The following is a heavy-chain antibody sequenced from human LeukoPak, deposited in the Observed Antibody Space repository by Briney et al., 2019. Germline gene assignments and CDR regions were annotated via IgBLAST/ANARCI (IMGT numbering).Heavy chain of an antibody. CDR1: GFTFSNYG. CDR3: ANSYDSSGTGAFDI. Sequence: GGSLRLSCAASGFTFSNYGMHWVRQAPGKGLEWVAVIWYDGSKQNYADSVKGRFTISRDNSKNTLYLQMNSLRAEDTAVYYCANSYDSSGTGAFDIWGQGTMVTVSS. D-gene: IGHD3-22*01. CDR2: IWYDGSKQ. V-gene: IGHV3-33*06. J-gene: IGHJ3*02.